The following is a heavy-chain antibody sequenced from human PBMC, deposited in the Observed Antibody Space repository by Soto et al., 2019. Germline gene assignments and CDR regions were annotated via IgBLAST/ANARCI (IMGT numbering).Heavy chain of an antibody. CDR1: GFTVSSYD. Sequence: PGGSLRLSCAASGFTVSSYDMHWVRQAPGKGLEWVAMISYDGSDKYFSDSVKGRLTISRDNSKNTVSLEMNSLRTKDTAAYYCAKGVPSPTQHAFDIWGQGTMVTVSS. J-gene: IGHJ3*02. CDR2: ISYDGSDK. V-gene: IGHV3-30*18. CDR3: AKGVPSPTQHAFDI.